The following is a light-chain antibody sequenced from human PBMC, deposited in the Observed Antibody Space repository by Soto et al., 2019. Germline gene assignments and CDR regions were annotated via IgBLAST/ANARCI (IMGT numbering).Light chain of an antibody. Sequence: EILMTQSPATLSGCRREEATLXXRASQGIGDTLAWYQQKPGQATRLLXYGASSRATGIPDRFSGSGSGTDFTLTISRLEPEDFAVYYCQQYGGSPLVTFGGGTKVDI. CDR3: QQYGGSPLVT. CDR1: QGIGDT. J-gene: IGKJ4*01. CDR2: GAS. V-gene: IGKV3-20*01.